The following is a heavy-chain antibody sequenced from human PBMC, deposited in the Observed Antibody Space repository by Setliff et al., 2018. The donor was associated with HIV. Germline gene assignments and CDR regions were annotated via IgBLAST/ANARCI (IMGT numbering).Heavy chain of an antibody. CDR1: GGSFSSYY. CDR2: INDSGSA. D-gene: IGHD3-22*01. J-gene: IGHJ1*01. V-gene: IGHV4-34*01. CDR3: ASRYSSLGHFQH. Sequence: SETLSLTCAVYGGSFSSYYWNWIRQTPGKGLEWIGEINDSGSANYNPSLKSRVTISLDTSKNQFSLKLSSVTAADRAVYYCASRYSSLGHFQHWGQGTLVTVSS.